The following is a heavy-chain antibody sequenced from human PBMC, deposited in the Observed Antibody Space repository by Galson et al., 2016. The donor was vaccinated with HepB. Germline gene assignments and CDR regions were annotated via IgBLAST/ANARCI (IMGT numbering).Heavy chain of an antibody. J-gene: IGHJ5*01. CDR3: ARDVRYQFDS. D-gene: IGHD3-9*01. CDR1: GYTFTSNG. Sequence: SVKVSCKASGYTFTSNGISWVRQAPGQGLEWMGRISANSGDTNYAWKFQGRISMTTDTPTTTAYMELTRLRSDDTAIYYCARDVRYQFDSWGQGTLVTVSS. CDR2: ISANSGDT. V-gene: IGHV1-18*01.